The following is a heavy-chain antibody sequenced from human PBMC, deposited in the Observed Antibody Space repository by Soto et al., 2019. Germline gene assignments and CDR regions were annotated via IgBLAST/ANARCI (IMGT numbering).Heavy chain of an antibody. D-gene: IGHD2-2*01. J-gene: IGHJ4*02. CDR1: GGSISSSSYY. CDR2: IYYSGST. Sequence: PSETLSLTCTVSGGSISSSSYYWGWIRQPPGKGLEWIGSIYYSGSTYYNPSLKSRVTISVDTSKNQFSLKLSSVTAADTAVYYCVRHCCGVEYQLLHLRFFDYWGQGTLVTVSS. CDR3: VRHCCGVEYQLLHLRFFDY. V-gene: IGHV4-39*01.